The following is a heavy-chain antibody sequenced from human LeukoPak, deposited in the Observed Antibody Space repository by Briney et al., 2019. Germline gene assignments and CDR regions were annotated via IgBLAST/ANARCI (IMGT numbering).Heavy chain of an antibody. J-gene: IGHJ4*02. CDR2: IKQDESEK. V-gene: IGHV3-7*01. CDR3: ARTTGVDWYFDY. D-gene: IGHD1-1*01. CDR1: GFTFSYYW. Sequence: GGSLRLSCAASGFTFSYYWMSWVRQAPGKGLEWVANIKQDESEKYYVDSVKGRFTISRDNARKSLYLQMNSLRAEDTAVYYCARTTGVDWYFDYWGQGILVTVSS.